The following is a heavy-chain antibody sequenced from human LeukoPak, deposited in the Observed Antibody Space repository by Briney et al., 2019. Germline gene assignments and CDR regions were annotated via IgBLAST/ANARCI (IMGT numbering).Heavy chain of an antibody. J-gene: IGHJ4*02. V-gene: IGHV3-74*01. CDR1: GFTFSNYW. Sequence: GGSLRLSCAASGFTFSNYWMHWVRQAPGEGLVWVSRLNTDGDYTSYADSVKGRFTISRDNAKNTLYLQINSLRVEDTAVYYCVGGYGGFWGQGTLVTVSS. CDR3: VGGYGGF. D-gene: IGHD5-12*01. CDR2: LNTDGDYT.